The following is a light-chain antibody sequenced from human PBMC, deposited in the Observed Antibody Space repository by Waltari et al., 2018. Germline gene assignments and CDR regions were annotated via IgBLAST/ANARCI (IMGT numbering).Light chain of an antibody. V-gene: IGLV2-14*01. CDR1: NSDVGDKNY. J-gene: IGLJ3*02. Sequence: QSALTQPASVSGSPGQSITISCTGTNSDVGDKNYVSWYQQHPGKGPKLLVYEVTNRPSGISNRFSGSKSGKTASLTISGLQAEDEADYYCSSYTSGSTLVFGGGTKLTVL. CDR3: SSYTSGSTLV. CDR2: EVT.